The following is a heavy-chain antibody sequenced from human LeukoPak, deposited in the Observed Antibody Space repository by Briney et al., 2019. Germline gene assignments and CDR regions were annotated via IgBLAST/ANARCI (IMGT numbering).Heavy chain of an antibody. J-gene: IGHJ5*02. CDR2: ISYDGSNK. D-gene: IGHD4-17*01. Sequence: PGGSLRLSCAASGFTFSSYAMHWVRQAPGKGLEWVAVISYDGSNKYYADSVKGRFTISRDNSKNTLYLQMNSLRAEDTAVYYCARDQGYYGDYDWFDPWGQGTLVTVSS. CDR3: ARDQGYYGDYDWFDP. CDR1: GFTFSSYA. V-gene: IGHV3-30*04.